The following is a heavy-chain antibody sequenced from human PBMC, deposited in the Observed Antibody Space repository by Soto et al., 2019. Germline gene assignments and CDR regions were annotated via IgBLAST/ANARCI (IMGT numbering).Heavy chain of an antibody. CDR1: GFTFSSYA. J-gene: IGHJ6*02. CDR3: ARDVNSSGWYRRGNYYYGMDV. V-gene: IGHV3-30-3*01. CDR2: ISYDGSNK. D-gene: IGHD6-19*01. Sequence: GGSLRLSCAASGFTFSSYAMHWVHQAPGKGLEWVAVISYDGSNKYYADSVKGRFTISRDNSKNTLYLQMNSLRAEDTAVYYCARDVNSSGWYRRGNYYYGMDVWGQGTTVTVSS.